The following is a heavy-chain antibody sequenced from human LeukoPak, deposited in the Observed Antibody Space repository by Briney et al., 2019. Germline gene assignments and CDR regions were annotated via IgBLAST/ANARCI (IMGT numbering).Heavy chain of an antibody. J-gene: IGHJ4*02. D-gene: IGHD1-1*01. CDR1: GGSISNYY. V-gene: IGHV4-4*09. CDR3: ARHRGNWSFDS. Sequence: SETLSLTCSVSGGSISNYYWSWIRQPPGKGLEWIGYIYSSGSTNYNPSLKSRVTISVDAFKIQFSLRLSSVTAADTAVYYCARHRGNWSFDSWGQGTLVTVSS. CDR2: IYSSGST.